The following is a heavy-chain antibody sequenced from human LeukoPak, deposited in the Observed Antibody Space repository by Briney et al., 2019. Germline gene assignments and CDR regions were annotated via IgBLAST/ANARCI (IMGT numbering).Heavy chain of an antibody. D-gene: IGHD6-13*01. V-gene: IGHV4-39*01. CDR2: IYYSGNT. J-gene: IGHJ4*02. CDR1: GGSISSSSYY. CDR3: ARRGNFLLGSSWYRVFDY. Sequence: PSETLSLTCTVSGGSISSSSYYWGWIRQPPGKGLEWIGSIYYSGNTYYNPSLKSRVTISVDTSKNQFSLKLSSVTAADTAVYYCARRGNFLLGSSWYRVFDYWGQGTLVTVSS.